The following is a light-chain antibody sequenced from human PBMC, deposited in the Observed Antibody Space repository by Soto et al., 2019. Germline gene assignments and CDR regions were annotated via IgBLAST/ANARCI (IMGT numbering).Light chain of an antibody. J-gene: IGKJ2*01. CDR3: QQYNTFPST. CDR2: KAS. V-gene: IGKV1-5*03. Sequence: DIQMTQSPSTLSASVGDRVTITCRASQSMSDWLAWDQQKPGKAPKFLIYKASNLENGGPSRFSGSGFGTEFTLTISSLQPDDFATYYCQQYNTFPSTFGQGTKVEIK. CDR1: QSMSDW.